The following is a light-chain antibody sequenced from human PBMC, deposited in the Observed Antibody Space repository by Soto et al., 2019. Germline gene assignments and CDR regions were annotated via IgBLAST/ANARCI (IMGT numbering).Light chain of an antibody. CDR3: QQSYSTLLT. CDR1: QDIAIY. CDR2: DAS. Sequence: IQLTQSPSSLSASVGDRVTITCRASQDIAIYLAWYQQKPGEAPKLLIYDASSLESGVPQRFSGSGSGTDFTLTISSLQPEDFATYYCQQSYSTLLTFGGGTKVDIK. J-gene: IGKJ4*01. V-gene: IGKV1-39*01.